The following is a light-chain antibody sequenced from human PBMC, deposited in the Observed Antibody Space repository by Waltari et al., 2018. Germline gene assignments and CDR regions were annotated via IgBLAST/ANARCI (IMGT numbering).Light chain of an antibody. Sequence: QSALTQPASVSGSPGQSITISCTRSSSDLGGYSFVSWYQQHPGKAPKLIIYDVSHRPSGVSNRFSRSKSGHTASLTISGLQPEDDADYYCSSYTSIIPPFLFGTGTKVTVL. V-gene: IGLV2-14*01. J-gene: IGLJ1*01. CDR3: SSYTSIIPPFL. CDR1: SSDLGGYSF. CDR2: DVS.